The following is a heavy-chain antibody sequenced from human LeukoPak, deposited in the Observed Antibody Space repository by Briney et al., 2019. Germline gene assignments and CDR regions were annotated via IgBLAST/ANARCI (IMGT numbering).Heavy chain of an antibody. D-gene: IGHD2-21*01. CDR2: IYYSGST. J-gene: IGHJ4*02. CDR1: DGSISSYY. V-gene: IGHV4-59*01. Sequence: SETLSLTCTVSDGSISSYYWSWIRQPPGKGLEWIGYIYYSGSTNYNPSLKSRVTISVDTSKNQFSLKLSSVTAADTAVYYCARAPISGYFDYWGQGTLVTVSS. CDR3: ARAPISGYFDY.